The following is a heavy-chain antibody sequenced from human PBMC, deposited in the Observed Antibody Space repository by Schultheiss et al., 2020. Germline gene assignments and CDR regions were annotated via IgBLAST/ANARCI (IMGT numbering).Heavy chain of an antibody. J-gene: IGHJ4*02. CDR3: ARDNSYYDSSGYYNFDY. D-gene: IGHD3-22*01. Sequence: GGSLRLSCAASGFTFSSYWMSWVRQAPGKGLEWVANIKQDGSEKYYVDSVKGRFTISRDNAKNSLYLQMNSLRAEDTAVYYCARDNSYYDSSGYYNFDYWGQGTLVTGSS. V-gene: IGHV3-7*03. CDR2: IKQDGSEK. CDR1: GFTFSSYW.